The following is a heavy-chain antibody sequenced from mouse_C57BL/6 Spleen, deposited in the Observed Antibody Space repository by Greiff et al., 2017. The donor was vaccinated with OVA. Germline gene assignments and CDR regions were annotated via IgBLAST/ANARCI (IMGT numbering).Heavy chain of an antibody. V-gene: IGHV1-52*01. CDR1: GYTFTSYW. D-gene: IGHD1-1*01. CDR3: ARQYYGSSYVGD. J-gene: IGHJ2*01. Sequence: QVQLQQSGAELVRPGSSVKLSCKASGYTFTSYWMHWVKQRPIQGLEWIGNIDPSDSETHYNQKFKDKATLTVDKSSSTAYMQLSSLTSEDSAVYYCARQYYGSSYVGDWGQGTTLTVSS. CDR2: IDPSDSET.